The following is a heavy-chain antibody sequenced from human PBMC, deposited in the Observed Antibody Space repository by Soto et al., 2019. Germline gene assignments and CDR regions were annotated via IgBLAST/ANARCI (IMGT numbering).Heavy chain of an antibody. V-gene: IGHV3-30*18. CDR3: AKEFYSSSWYGDAFDI. CDR2: ISYDGNNK. CDR1: GFSFSGYG. Sequence: QVQLVESGGGVVQPGRSLRLSCAASGFSFSGYGLHWVRQAPGKGLEWVAVISYDGNNKYYADSVKGRFTIYRDNSKNTLYLQMNSLRAEDTAVYYCAKEFYSSSWYGDAFDIWGQGTMVTVSS. D-gene: IGHD6-13*01. J-gene: IGHJ3*02.